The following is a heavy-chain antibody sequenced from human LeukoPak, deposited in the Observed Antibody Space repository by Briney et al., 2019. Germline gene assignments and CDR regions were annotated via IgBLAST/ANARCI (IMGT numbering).Heavy chain of an antibody. CDR2: TNPNSGGT. J-gene: IGHJ5*02. Sequence: ASVKVSCKASGYTFTGYYMHWVRQAPGQGLEWMGWTNPNSGGTNYAQKFQGWVTMTRDTSISTAYMELSRPRSDDTAVYYCARANWNRNWFDPWGQGTLVTVSS. V-gene: IGHV1-2*04. CDR1: GYTFTGYY. CDR3: ARANWNRNWFDP. D-gene: IGHD1-1*01.